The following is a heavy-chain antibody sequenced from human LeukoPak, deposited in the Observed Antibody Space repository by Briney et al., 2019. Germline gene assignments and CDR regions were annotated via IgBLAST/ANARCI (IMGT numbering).Heavy chain of an antibody. J-gene: IGHJ4*02. CDR3: ARETRGITMIVVVTYPDY. D-gene: IGHD3-22*01. Sequence: ASVKASCKASGYTFTGYYMHWVRQAPGQGLEWMGWINPNSGGTNYAQKFQGRVTMTRDTSISTAYMELSRLRSDDTAVYYCARETRGITMIVVVTYPDYWGQGTLVTVSS. CDR2: INPNSGGT. V-gene: IGHV1-2*02. CDR1: GYTFTGYY.